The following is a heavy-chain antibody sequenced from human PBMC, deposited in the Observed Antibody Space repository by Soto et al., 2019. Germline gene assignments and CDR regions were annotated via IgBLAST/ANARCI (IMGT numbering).Heavy chain of an antibody. CDR2: INHSGST. J-gene: IGHJ4*02. D-gene: IGHD5-12*01. CDR3: GLLSGYDYGHYFDY. V-gene: IGHV4-34*01. Sequence: TSETLSLTCAFYGGSFSGYYWSWIRQPPGKGLEWIGEINHSGSTNYNPSLKSRVTISVDTSKNQFSLKLSSVTAADTAVYYCGLLSGYDYGHYFDYWGQGTLVTVSS. CDR1: GGSFSGYY.